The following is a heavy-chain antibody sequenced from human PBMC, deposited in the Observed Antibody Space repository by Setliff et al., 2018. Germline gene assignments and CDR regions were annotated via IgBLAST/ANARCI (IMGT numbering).Heavy chain of an antibody. D-gene: IGHD3-10*01. Sequence: GGSLRLSCAASGFTFNNYAMNWVRQAPGKGLEWVSTISGSGGSTYYAGSVKGRFTIDRDNTNSKLYLQMNSLRVEDTALYYCAKSSGSSSATNLEYLGPGTLVTVSS. V-gene: IGHV3-23*01. CDR1: GFTFNNYA. CDR3: AKSSGSSSATNLEY. J-gene: IGHJ4*02. CDR2: ISGSGGST.